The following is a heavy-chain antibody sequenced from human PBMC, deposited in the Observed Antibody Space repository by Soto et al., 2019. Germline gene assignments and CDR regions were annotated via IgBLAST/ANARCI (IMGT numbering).Heavy chain of an antibody. J-gene: IGHJ3*02. CDR3: GRDSYWPGGGGDAFDI. CDR1: GFTFSSYG. CDR2: IWYDGSNK. V-gene: IGHV3-33*01. Sequence: QVQLVESGGGVVQPGRSLRLSCAASGFTFSSYGMHWVRQAPGKGLEWVAVIWYDGSNKYYADSVKGRFTISRDNSKNTLYLQMNSLRAEDTAVYYCGRDSYWPGGGGDAFDIWGQGTMVTVSS. D-gene: IGHD3-10*01.